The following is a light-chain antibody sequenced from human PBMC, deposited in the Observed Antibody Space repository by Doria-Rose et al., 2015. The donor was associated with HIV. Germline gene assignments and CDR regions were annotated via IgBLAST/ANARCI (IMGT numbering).Light chain of an antibody. V-gene: IGKV1-39*01. CDR2: AAS. CDR3: QQTYSSPTWT. CDR1: QTVSTY. Sequence: MTQSPSSLSASIGDRVTITCRAGQTVSTYLNWFQQEPGKAPKLLIYAASRLQSGVPSRFSGSGSGTDFTLTTSGLQPGDFATYYCQQTYSSPTWTVGQGTKVEMK. J-gene: IGKJ1*01.